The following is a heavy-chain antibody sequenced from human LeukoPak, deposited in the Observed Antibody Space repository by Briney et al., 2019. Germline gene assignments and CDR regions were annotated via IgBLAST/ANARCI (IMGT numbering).Heavy chain of an antibody. CDR2: ISNNGGYT. CDR1: GFTVSGHP. CDR3: ARSNAMGV. V-gene: IGHV3-21*01. Sequence: PGGSLRLSCAASGFTVSGHPMSWVRQAPGKGLEWVSAISNNGGYTYYADSVQGRFTISRDNAKNSLSLQMNSLRAEDTAVYYCARSNAMGVWGQGTTVTVSS. J-gene: IGHJ6*02.